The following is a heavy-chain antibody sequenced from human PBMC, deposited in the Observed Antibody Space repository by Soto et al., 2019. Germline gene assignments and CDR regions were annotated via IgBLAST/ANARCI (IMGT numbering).Heavy chain of an antibody. V-gene: IGHV1-69*02. J-gene: IGHJ5*02. CDR2: IIPILGIA. D-gene: IGHD6-19*01. Sequence: QVQLVQSGAEVKKPGSSVKVSCKASGGTFSSYTISWVRQAPGQGLEWMGRIIPILGIANYAQKFQGRVTIXXDXSTXTAYMELSSLRSEDTAVYYCAQGIAVAGPGVWFDPWGQGTLVTVSS. CDR1: GGTFSSYT. CDR3: AQGIAVAGPGVWFDP.